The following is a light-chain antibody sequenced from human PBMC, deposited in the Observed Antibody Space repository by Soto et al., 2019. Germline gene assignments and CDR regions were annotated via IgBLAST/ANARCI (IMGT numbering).Light chain of an antibody. J-gene: IGKJ2*01. Sequence: EVVVTQSPATLSVSPGDRATLSCRASQSVGSELAWYQQKPGQAPRLLIYGASTRSTGIPARFSGSGSGTDFTLTISSLQSEDFAVYYCQQYDKWPPYTFGQGTKVDIK. CDR1: QSVGSE. CDR2: GAS. V-gene: IGKV3-15*01. CDR3: QQYDKWPPYT.